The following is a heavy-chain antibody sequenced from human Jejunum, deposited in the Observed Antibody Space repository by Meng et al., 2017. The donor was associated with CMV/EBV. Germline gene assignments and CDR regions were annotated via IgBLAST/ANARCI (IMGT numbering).Heavy chain of an antibody. J-gene: IGHJ4*02. Sequence: QVQLQESGPGLVKPSQXLSLTCTVSGDSINSGDYYWSWIRQPPGKGLEWIGYVYYTGGTYYNPSLKTRVSISVDTSKNHFSLKLTSVTAADTAVYYCARGYSSGWNYFHYWGQGTLVTVSS. CDR1: GDSINSGDYY. V-gene: IGHV4-30-4*08. CDR3: ARGYSSGWNYFHY. CDR2: VYYTGGT. D-gene: IGHD6-19*01.